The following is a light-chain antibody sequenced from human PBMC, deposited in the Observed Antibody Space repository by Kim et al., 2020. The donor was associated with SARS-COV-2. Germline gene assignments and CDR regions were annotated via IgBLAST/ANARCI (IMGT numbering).Light chain of an antibody. CDR1: SSDVGGYNY. Sequence: GTAVTISCTGTSSDVGGYNYVSWYQLHPGKAPKLMIYAVTERPSGVPGRFSGSKSGNTAFLTISGLQAEDEADYYCSSYAGSSSLLFGGGTKVTVL. CDR3: SSYAGSSSLL. V-gene: IGLV2-11*01. CDR2: AVT. J-gene: IGLJ3*02.